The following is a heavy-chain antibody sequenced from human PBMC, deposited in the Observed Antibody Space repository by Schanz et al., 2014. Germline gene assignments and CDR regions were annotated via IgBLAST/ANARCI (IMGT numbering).Heavy chain of an antibody. CDR2: INAGTGNT. D-gene: IGHD6-13*01. V-gene: IGHV1-3*01. Sequence: VQLEQSGAEVKKPGSSVKVSCKASGGTFSSFGINWVRQAPGQRLEWMGWINAGTGNTEYSQKFQGRVTITRDTLASTAYMEVSSLRSEDTAVYYCAASGAGYSSSWDVDYWGQGTLVIVSS. CDR3: AASGAGYSSSWDVDY. J-gene: IGHJ4*02. CDR1: GGTFSSFG.